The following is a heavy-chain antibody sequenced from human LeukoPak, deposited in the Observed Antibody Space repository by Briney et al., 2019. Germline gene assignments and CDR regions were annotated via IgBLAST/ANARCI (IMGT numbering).Heavy chain of an antibody. D-gene: IGHD3-3*01. V-gene: IGHV4-59*01. Sequence: SETLSLTCAVSGGSISSYYWSWIRQPPGKGLEWMGYIYYSGSTNYNPSLKSRVTISVDTSKNQFSLKLRSVTAADTAVHYCARGLFGVFDYWGQGTLVTVSS. CDR3: ARGLFGVFDY. J-gene: IGHJ4*02. CDR2: IYYSGST. CDR1: GGSISSYY.